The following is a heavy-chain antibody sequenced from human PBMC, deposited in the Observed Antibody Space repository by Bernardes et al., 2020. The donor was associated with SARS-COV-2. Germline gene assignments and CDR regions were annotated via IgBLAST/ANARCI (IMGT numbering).Heavy chain of an antibody. CDR3: AGGGGY. J-gene: IGHJ4*02. D-gene: IGHD2-15*01. CDR2: INQDGSHA. Sequence: GGSLRLSCAASGFTFNTHWMRWVRQAPGKGLECVASINQDGSHADHVDSVKGRFTISRDNAKNSLYLQMNGLRVEDTALYYCAGGGGYWGQGALVTVSS. CDR1: GFTFNTHW. V-gene: IGHV3-7*04.